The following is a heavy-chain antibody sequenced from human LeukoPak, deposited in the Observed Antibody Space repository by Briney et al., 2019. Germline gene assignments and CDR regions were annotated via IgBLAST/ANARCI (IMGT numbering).Heavy chain of an antibody. Sequence: SETLSLTCTVSGYSISSGYYWGWIRQPPGKGLEWIGSIYHSGSTYYNPSLKSRVTISVDTSKNQFSLKLSSVTAADTAVYYCARGPYYDSSGYYDIDVIMGDSPVDYWGQGTLVTASS. CDR2: IYHSGST. CDR1: GYSISSGYY. V-gene: IGHV4-38-2*02. CDR3: ARGPYYDSSGYYDIDVIMGDSPVDY. J-gene: IGHJ4*02. D-gene: IGHD3-22*01.